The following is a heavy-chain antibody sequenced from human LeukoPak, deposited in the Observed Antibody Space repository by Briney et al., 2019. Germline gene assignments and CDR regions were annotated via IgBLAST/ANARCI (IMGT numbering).Heavy chain of an antibody. D-gene: IGHD2/OR15-2a*01. J-gene: IGHJ6*03. CDR3: APFLHPSRTTGAVFNT. V-gene: IGHV3-23*01. CDR2: LSASGGGT. CDR1: GLTFSNFA. Sequence: GGSLRLSCAASGLTFSNFAMTWVRQTPGKGLEWVSALSASGGGTFYAPSVKGRFTISRDNSKNTVSLQMNSLRAEDTALYYCAPFLHPSRTTGAVFNTGGKGKRVTASS.